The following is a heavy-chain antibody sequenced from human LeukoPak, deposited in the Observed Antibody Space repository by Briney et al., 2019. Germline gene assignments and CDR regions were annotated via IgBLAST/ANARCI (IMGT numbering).Heavy chain of an antibody. V-gene: IGHV3-53*01. Sequence: GGSLRLSCAASGFSVSNNYMSWVRQAPGKGLECVSLIYSGGAIRYADSVKGRFTISRDSSKNTLFLQMNDLTVEDTARYYCARRPGNWGQGILVTVSS. CDR2: IYSGGAI. D-gene: IGHD1-14*01. CDR3: ARRPGN. J-gene: IGHJ4*02. CDR1: GFSVSNNY.